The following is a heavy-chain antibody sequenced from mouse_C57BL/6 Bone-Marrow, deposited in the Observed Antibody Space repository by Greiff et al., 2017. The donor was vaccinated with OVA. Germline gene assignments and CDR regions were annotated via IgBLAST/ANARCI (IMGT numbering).Heavy chain of an antibody. CDR3: ARDTTVVSNWYFDV. CDR2: IYPGSGST. D-gene: IGHD1-1*01. J-gene: IGHJ1*03. Sequence: QVQLQQPGAELVKPGASVKMSCKASGYTFTSYWITWVKQRPGQGLEWIGDIYPGSGSTNYNEKFKSKATLTVDTSSSIAYMQLSSLTSEDSAVYYCARDTTVVSNWYFDVWGTGTTVTVSS. CDR1: GYTFTSYW. V-gene: IGHV1-55*01.